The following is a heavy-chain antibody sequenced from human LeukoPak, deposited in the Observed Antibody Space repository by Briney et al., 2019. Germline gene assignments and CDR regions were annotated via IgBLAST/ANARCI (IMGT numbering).Heavy chain of an antibody. Sequence: GRSLRLSCAASGFTFDDYAMHWVRQAPGKGLEWVSGISWNSGSIGYADSVKGRFTISRDNAKNSLYLQMNSLRAEDTAVYYCARVEAAAGLFDYWGQGTLVTVSS. CDR3: ARVEAAAGLFDY. V-gene: IGHV3-9*01. CDR1: GFTFDDYA. CDR2: ISWNSGSI. D-gene: IGHD6-13*01. J-gene: IGHJ4*02.